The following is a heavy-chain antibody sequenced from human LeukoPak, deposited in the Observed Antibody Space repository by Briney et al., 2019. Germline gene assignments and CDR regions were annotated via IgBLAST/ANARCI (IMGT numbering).Heavy chain of an antibody. Sequence: GRSLRLSCAASGFTFSRYWMNWVRQAPGKGLEWVANIKQDGSEKFYVDSVKGRFIISRDNAKNSLYLQMNSLRADDTAVYYCASLGNWGQGTLVTVSS. CDR3: ASLGN. CDR2: IKQDGSEK. J-gene: IGHJ4*02. D-gene: IGHD1-1*01. CDR1: GFTFSRYW. V-gene: IGHV3-7*01.